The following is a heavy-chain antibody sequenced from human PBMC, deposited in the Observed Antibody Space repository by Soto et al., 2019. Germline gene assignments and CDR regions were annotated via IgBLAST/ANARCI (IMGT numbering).Heavy chain of an antibody. Sequence: PSETLSLTCAVSGGSISSGGYSWSWIRQPPGKGLEWIGYIYHSGSTYYNPSLKSRVTISVDRSKNQFSLKLSSVIAAGTAGNYCARAASGSYVGILDPWGQGTRVTVSS. D-gene: IGHD7-27*01. J-gene: IGHJ5*02. V-gene: IGHV4-30-2*01. CDR2: IYHSGST. CDR3: ARAASGSYVGILDP. CDR1: GGSISSGGYS.